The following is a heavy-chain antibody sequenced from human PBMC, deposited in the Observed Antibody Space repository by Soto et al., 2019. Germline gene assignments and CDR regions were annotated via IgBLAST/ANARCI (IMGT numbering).Heavy chain of an antibody. V-gene: IGHV3-7*05. CDR1: EFTFSTYW. Sequence: PGGSLRLSCAASEFTFSTYWMTWVRQAPGKGLEWVANIEGDGSEKNYVDSVKGRFTVSRDNAKRSLYLQMNSLRVEDTAVYYCVRGLYTGGPHFLYWGQGTLVTVS. J-gene: IGHJ4*02. D-gene: IGHD2-8*02. CDR3: VRGLYTGGPHFLY. CDR2: IEGDGSEK.